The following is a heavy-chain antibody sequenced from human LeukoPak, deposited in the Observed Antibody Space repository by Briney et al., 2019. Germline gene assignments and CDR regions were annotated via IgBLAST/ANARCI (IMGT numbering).Heavy chain of an antibody. Sequence: GASVKVSCKASGGTFSSYAISWVRQAPGQGLEWMGGIIPIFGTANYAQKFQGRVTITADESTSTAYMELSSLRSEDTAVYYCARYRAPYYDSSGYYYFDYWGQGTLVTVSS. CDR1: GGTFSSYA. J-gene: IGHJ4*02. V-gene: IGHV1-69*13. D-gene: IGHD3-22*01. CDR2: IIPIFGTA. CDR3: ARYRAPYYDSSGYYYFDY.